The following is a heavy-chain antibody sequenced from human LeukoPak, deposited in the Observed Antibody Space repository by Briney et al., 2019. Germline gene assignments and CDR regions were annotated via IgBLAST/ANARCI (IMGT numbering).Heavy chain of an antibody. J-gene: IGHJ3*02. D-gene: IGHD3-10*01. Sequence: GGSLRLSCAASGFTFSSYWMHWVRQAPGKGLVWVSRINSDGSSTRYADSVKGRFTISRDNAKNTLYLQMNSLRAGDTAVYYCARDLPSYGALDMWGQGTMVTVSS. CDR2: INSDGSST. CDR3: ARDLPSYGALDM. V-gene: IGHV3-74*01. CDR1: GFTFSSYW.